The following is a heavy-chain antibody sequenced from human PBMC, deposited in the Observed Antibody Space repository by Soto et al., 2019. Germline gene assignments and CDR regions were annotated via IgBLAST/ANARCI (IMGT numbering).Heavy chain of an antibody. J-gene: IGHJ4*02. CDR3: TTDYYDSSGPAR. CDR1: GFTFSNAW. Sequence: PGGSLRLSCAASGFTFSNAWMNWVRQAPGKGLEWVGRIKSKTDGGTTDYAAPVKGRFTISRDDSKNTLYLQVNSLKTEDTAVYYCTTDYYDSSGPARWGQGTLVTVSS. V-gene: IGHV3-15*07. D-gene: IGHD3-22*01. CDR2: IKSKTDGGTT.